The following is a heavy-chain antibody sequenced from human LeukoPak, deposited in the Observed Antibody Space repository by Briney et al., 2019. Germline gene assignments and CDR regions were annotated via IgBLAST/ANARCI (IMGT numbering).Heavy chain of an antibody. J-gene: IGHJ6*02. Sequence: GGSLRLSCAASGFTFDDYAMHWVRQAPGKGLEWVSLISGDGGSTYYADSVKGRFTISRDNSKNSLYLQMNSLRTEDTALYYCAKDATLDPEGYSGYVRHGMDVWGQGTTVTVSS. V-gene: IGHV3-43*02. CDR1: GFTFDDYA. CDR2: ISGDGGST. CDR3: AKDATLDPEGYSGYVRHGMDV. D-gene: IGHD5-12*01.